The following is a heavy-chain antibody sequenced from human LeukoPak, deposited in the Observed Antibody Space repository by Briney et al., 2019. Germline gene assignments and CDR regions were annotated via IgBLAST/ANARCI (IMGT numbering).Heavy chain of an antibody. CDR1: GFTFDGYG. CDR2: INWTGGTT. Sequence: GGSLRLSCAASGFTFDGYGMSWVRQAPGKGLEWVSTINWTGGTTDYADSVKGRFTISRDNAKNSLYLQTNSLRAEDTALYYCATIITMAGGWGQGTLVTVSS. CDR3: ATIITMAGG. J-gene: IGHJ4*02. V-gene: IGHV3-20*04. D-gene: IGHD3-10*01.